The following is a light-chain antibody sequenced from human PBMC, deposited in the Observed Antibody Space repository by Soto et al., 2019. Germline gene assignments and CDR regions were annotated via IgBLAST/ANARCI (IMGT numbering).Light chain of an antibody. CDR2: SNN. J-gene: IGLJ2*01. CDR3: AAWDDSLTVV. CDR1: SSNIGSNT. Sequence: QSVLTRPPSASGTPGQRVTISCSGSSSNIGSNTVNWYQQLPGTAPKLLIYSNNQRPSGVPDRFSGSKSGTSASLAISGLQSEDEADYYCAAWDDSLTVVFGGGTQLTVL. V-gene: IGLV1-44*01.